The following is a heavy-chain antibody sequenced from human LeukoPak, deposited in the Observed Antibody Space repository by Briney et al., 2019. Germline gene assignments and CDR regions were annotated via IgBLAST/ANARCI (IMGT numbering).Heavy chain of an antibody. CDR3: ARRAGAYSHPYDY. CDR2: IYSDNT. V-gene: IGHV3-53*01. CDR1: GFTVSSNS. J-gene: IGHJ4*02. D-gene: IGHD4/OR15-4a*01. Sequence: GGSLRLSCTVSGFTVSSNSMSWVRQAPGKGLEWVSYIYSDNTHYSDSVKGRFTISRDNSKNTLYLQMNSLRAEDTAVYYCARRAGAYSHPYDYWGQGTLVTVSS.